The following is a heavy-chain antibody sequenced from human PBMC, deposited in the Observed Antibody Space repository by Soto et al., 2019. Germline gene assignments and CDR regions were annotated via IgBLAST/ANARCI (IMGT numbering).Heavy chain of an antibody. CDR3: ARGYSYGGDYYGMDV. CDR2: INPSGGST. J-gene: IGHJ6*02. D-gene: IGHD5-18*01. V-gene: IGHV1-46*01. Sequence: QVQLVQSGAEVKKPGASVKVSCKASGYTFTSYYMHWVRQAPGQGLEWMGIINPSGGSTSYAQKFRGRVTMTRDTSTSTVYMELSSLRSEGTAVYYCARGYSYGGDYYGMDVWGQGTTVTVSS. CDR1: GYTFTSYY.